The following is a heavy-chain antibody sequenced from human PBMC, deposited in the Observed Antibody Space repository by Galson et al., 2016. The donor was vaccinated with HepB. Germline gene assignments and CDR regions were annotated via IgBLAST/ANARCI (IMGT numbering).Heavy chain of an antibody. CDR2: IRKKANNYAT. V-gene: IGHV3-73*01. CDR1: GFTFSDSA. CDR3: AKVGTTVLTPGKYGLEYFQL. J-gene: IGHJ1*01. Sequence: SLRLSCAASGFTFSDSAMHWVRPPSGKGLEWVGRIRKKANNYATSYGASVKGRFTISRDNSKNTPYLQMNSLRAEDTAIYYCAKVGTTVLTPGKYGLEYFQLWGQGTLVTVSS. D-gene: IGHD4-23*01.